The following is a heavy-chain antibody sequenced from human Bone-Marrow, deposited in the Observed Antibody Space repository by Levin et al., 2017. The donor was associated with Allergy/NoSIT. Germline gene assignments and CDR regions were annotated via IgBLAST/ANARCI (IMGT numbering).Heavy chain of an antibody. CDR3: ARDGGTVAAHDWYCDL. CDR1: EFSFNNYW. CDR2: ITTDGSAA. J-gene: IGHJ2*01. Sequence: GESLKISCAASEFSFNNYWMNWVRQAPGKGLVWVSRITTDGSAATYADSVKGRFTISRDNSKNTLYRQMNSLRAEDTAVYYCARDGGTVAAHDWYCDLWGRGTLVTVSS. D-gene: IGHD4-23*01. V-gene: IGHV3-74*01.